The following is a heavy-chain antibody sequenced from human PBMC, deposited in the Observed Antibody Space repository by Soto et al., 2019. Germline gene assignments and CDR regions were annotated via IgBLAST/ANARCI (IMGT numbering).Heavy chain of an antibody. CDR2: ISGSGGST. J-gene: IGHJ4*02. CDR1: GFTFSSHA. CDR3: AKQGSSSGEFDY. Sequence: PGGSLRLSCAASGFTFSSHAMSWVSQAPGKGLEWVSAISGSGGSTYYADSVKGRFTISRDNSKNTLYLQMNSLRAEDTAVYYCAKQGSSSGEFDYWGQGTLVTVSS. V-gene: IGHV3-23*01. D-gene: IGHD6-6*01.